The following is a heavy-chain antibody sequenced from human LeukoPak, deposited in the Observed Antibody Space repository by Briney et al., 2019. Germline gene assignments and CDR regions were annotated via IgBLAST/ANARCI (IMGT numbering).Heavy chain of an antibody. CDR3: ARRMTTVNNWFDP. D-gene: IGHD4-17*01. Sequence: SVTLSLTCAVYGGSFSGYYWSWIRQPPGKGLEWIGEINHSGSTNYNPSLKSRVTISVDTSKNQFSLKLSSVTAADTAVYYCARRMTTVNNWFDPWGQGTLVTVSS. J-gene: IGHJ5*02. V-gene: IGHV4-34*01. CDR1: GGSFSGYY. CDR2: INHSGST.